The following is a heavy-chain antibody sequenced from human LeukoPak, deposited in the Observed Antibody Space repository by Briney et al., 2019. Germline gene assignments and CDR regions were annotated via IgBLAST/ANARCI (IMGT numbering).Heavy chain of an antibody. D-gene: IGHD3-10*01. CDR3: AKVGGMVRGSFDY. CDR2: ISGSGGST. V-gene: IGHV3-23*01. CDR1: GFIFSSYA. Sequence: PGGSLRLSCAASGFIFSSYAMSWVRQAPGKGLEWGSAISGSGGSTYYADSVKGRFTISRDNSKNTLYLQMNSLRAEDTAVHYCAKVGGMVRGSFDYWGQGTLVTVSS. J-gene: IGHJ4*02.